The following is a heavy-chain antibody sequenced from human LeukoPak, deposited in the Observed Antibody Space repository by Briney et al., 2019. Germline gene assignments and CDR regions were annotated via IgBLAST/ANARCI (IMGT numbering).Heavy chain of an antibody. V-gene: IGHV4-59*01. CDR1: GGSISSYY. CDR2: IYYSGST. Sequence: SETLSLTCTVSGGSISSYYWSWIRQPPGKGLEWIGYIYYSGSTNYNPSLKSRVTISVDTSKNQFSLKLSSVTAADTAVYYCARDYSGLDYWGQGTLVTVSS. J-gene: IGHJ4*02. CDR3: ARDYSGLDY. D-gene: IGHD4-23*01.